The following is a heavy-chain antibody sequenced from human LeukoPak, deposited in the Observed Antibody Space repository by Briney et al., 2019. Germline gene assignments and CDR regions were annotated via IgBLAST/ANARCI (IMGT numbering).Heavy chain of an antibody. CDR3: ARGGITIWFDP. Sequence: SQTLSLTCTVSGGSISSGGYYWSWIRQHPGKGLEWIGYIYYSGSTYYNPSLKSRVTISVDTSKNQFSLNLSSVTAADTAVYYCARGGITIWFDPWGQGTLVTVSS. CDR2: IYYSGST. D-gene: IGHD3-3*01. CDR1: GGSISSGGYY. V-gene: IGHV4-31*03. J-gene: IGHJ5*02.